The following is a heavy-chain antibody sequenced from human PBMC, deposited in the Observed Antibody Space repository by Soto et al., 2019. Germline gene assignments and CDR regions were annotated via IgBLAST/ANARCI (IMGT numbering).Heavy chain of an antibody. CDR1: GGTFSSYA. V-gene: IGHV1-69*01. Sequence: QVQLVQSGAEVKKPGSSVKVSCKASGGTFSSYAISWVRQAPGQGLEWMGGIIPIFGTANYAQKFQGRVTITADETTSTADMELSSLRSEDTAVYYCACQKDSRGAFDIWGQGAMVTVSS. D-gene: IGHD2-15*01. CDR3: ACQKDSRGAFDI. CDR2: IIPIFGTA. J-gene: IGHJ3*02.